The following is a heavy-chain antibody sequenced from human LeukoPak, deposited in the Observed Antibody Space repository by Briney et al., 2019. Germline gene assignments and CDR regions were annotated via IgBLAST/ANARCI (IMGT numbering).Heavy chain of an antibody. V-gene: IGHV4-39*07. CDR1: GGSISSSSYY. J-gene: IGHJ5*02. CDR2: IYHSGST. CDR3: ASGGYCSSTSCYTGDNWFDP. D-gene: IGHD2-2*02. Sequence: PSETLSLTCTVSGGSISSSSYYWGWIRQPPGKGLQWIGEIYHSGSTNYNPSLKSRVTISVDKSKNQFSLKLSSVTAADTAVYYCASGGYCSSTSCYTGDNWFDPWGQGTLVTVSS.